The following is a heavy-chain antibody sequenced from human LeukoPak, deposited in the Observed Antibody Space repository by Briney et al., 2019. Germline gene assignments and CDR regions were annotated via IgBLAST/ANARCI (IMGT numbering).Heavy chain of an antibody. V-gene: IGHV4-4*09. CDR2: IYTSGST. J-gene: IGHJ4*02. CDR3: ARINFSPDY. Sequence: PSETLSLTCTVSGGSISSYYWSWIRQPPGKGLEWIGYIYTSGSTNYNPSLKSRVTISADTSKNQFSLKMDSVTAADTAVYYCARINFSPDYWGQGTLVSVSS. D-gene: IGHD2/OR15-2a*01. CDR1: GGSISSYY.